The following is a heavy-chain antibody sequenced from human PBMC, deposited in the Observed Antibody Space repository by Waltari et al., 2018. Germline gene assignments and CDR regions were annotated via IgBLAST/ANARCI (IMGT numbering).Heavy chain of an antibody. CDR2: ISSSSMTI. D-gene: IGHD6-13*01. CDR1: GFTFSSYS. CDR3: AKDLQQLVRGSLGDY. J-gene: IGHJ4*02. Sequence: EVQLVESGGGLVQPGGSLRLSCAASGFTFSSYSMNWVRQAPGKGLEWVSYISSSSMTIYYADSVKGRFTISRDNAQNSLYLQMNSLRAEDTAVYYCAKDLQQLVRGSLGDYWGQGTLVTVSS. V-gene: IGHV3-48*04.